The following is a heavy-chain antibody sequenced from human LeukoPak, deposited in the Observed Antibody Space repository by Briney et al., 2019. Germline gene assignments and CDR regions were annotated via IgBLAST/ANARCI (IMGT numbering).Heavy chain of an antibody. CDR1: GFTFSSYS. CDR2: ISSSSSTI. J-gene: IGHJ4*02. Sequence: GGSLGLSCAASGFTFSSYSMNWVRQAPGKGLQWVSYISSSSSTIYYADSVKGRFTISRDNAKNSLYLQMNSLRAEDTAVYYCARALDYWGQGTLVTVSS. CDR3: ARALDY. V-gene: IGHV3-48*01.